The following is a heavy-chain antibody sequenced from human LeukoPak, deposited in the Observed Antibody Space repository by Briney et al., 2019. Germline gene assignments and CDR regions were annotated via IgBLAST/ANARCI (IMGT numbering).Heavy chain of an antibody. CDR1: GGSISSGDYY. CDR2: IYYSGST. V-gene: IGHV4-30-4*01. CDR3: ARSHIVVVTAISEGFDY. D-gene: IGHD2-21*02. Sequence: SETLSLTCTVSGGSISSGDYYWSWIRQPPGKGLEWIGYIYYSGSTYYNPSLKSRVTISVDTSKNQFSLKLSSVTAADTAVYYCARSHIVVVTAISEGFDYWGQGTLVTVSS. J-gene: IGHJ4*02.